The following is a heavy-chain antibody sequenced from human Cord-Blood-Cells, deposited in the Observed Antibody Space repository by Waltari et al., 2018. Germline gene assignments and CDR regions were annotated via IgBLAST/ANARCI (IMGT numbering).Heavy chain of an antibody. D-gene: IGHD6-6*01. CDR1: GYTFTSYG. J-gene: IGHJ6*03. V-gene: IGHV1-18*04. CDR2: ISAYNGNT. Sequence: QVQLVQSGAEVKKPGASVKVSCKASGYTFTSYGISWVRQAPGQGLEWMGWISAYNGNTNYAQKLQGRVTMTTDTSTSTAYMELRSLRSDDTAVYYCARVFRSYSSSRSGGYMDVWGKGTTVTVSS. CDR3: ARVFRSYSSSRSGGYMDV.